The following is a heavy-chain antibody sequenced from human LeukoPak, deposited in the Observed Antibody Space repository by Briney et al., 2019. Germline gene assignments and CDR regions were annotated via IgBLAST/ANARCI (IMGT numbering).Heavy chain of an antibody. V-gene: IGHV4-59*08. CDR2: IYYSGST. CDR3: ARLKQQLAFDY. CDR1: GGSISSYH. J-gene: IGHJ4*02. D-gene: IGHD6-13*01. Sequence: SETLSLTCTVSGGSISSYHWSWIRQPPGKGLEWIGYIYYSGSTNYNPSLKSRVTISVDASKNQFSLKLSSVTAADTAVYYCARLKQQLAFDYWGQGTLVTVSS.